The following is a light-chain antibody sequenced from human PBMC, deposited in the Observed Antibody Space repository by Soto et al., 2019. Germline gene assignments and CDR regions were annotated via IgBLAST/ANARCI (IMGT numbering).Light chain of an antibody. Sequence: DIQMTQSPSSLAASVGDRVTITCQASRGVGNNLNWYQQKPGKAPKLLIYDVSTLETGVPSRFSGSGSGTDFTFTISSLQPEDIATYYCQEHDNRFAFGGGTKVEVK. CDR2: DVS. J-gene: IGKJ4*01. CDR3: QEHDNRFA. V-gene: IGKV1-33*01. CDR1: RGVGNN.